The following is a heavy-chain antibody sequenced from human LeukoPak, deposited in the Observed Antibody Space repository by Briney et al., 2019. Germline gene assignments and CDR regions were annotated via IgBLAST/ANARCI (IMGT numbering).Heavy chain of an antibody. CDR2: IGTAGGT. D-gene: IGHD2-15*01. J-gene: IGHJ4*02. V-gene: IGHV3-23*01. CDR1: GFTFGDYA. CDR3: AQNRGYCSGGSCYFGF. Sequence: GGSLRLSCTASGFTFGDYAMSWFRQAPGKGLEWVSLIGTAGGTYYADSVKGRFTISRDNSKNTMYLQMNSLRAEDTAVYYCAQNRGYCSGGSCYFGFWGQGTLVTVSS.